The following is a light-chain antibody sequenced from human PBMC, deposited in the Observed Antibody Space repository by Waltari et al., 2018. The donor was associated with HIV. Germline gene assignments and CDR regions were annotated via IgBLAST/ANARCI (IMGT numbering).Light chain of an antibody. CDR3: AVWTDSLVI. CDR1: SSNIGSNY. CDR2: RNN. J-gene: IGLJ2*01. V-gene: IGLV1-47*01. Sequence: QSVLTQPPSASGTPGQRVTTSCSGNSSNIGSNYVYWYQQLPGTAPKVLIYRNNQRPSGVPDRFSCSKSGTSASLAISVIRSEDEADYYCAVWTDSLVIFGGGTKLSVL.